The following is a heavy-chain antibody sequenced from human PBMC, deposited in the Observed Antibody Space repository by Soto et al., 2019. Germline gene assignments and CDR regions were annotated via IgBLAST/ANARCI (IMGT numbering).Heavy chain of an antibody. V-gene: IGHV3-23*01. J-gene: IGHJ4*02. CDR3: AKIGVRLDSSSEDY. CDR1: GFTFSSYA. CDR2: ISGSGGST. D-gene: IGHD6-13*01. Sequence: EVQLLESGGGLVQPGGSLRLSCAASGFTFSSYAMSWVRQAPGKGLEWVSAISGSGGSTYYADSVKGRFTISRDNSKNTLYMQMKSLRAEDTAVYYCAKIGVRLDSSSEDYWGQGTLVTVSS.